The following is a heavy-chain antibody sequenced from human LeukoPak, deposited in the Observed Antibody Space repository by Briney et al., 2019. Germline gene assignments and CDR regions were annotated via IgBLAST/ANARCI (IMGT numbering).Heavy chain of an antibody. CDR1: GYSFTSYW. CDR2: IYPGDSDT. J-gene: IGHJ3*02. D-gene: IGHD3-22*01. Sequence: GESLKISCKGSGYSFTSYWIGWVRQMPGKGLEWMGIIYPGDSDTRYSPSFQGQVTISADKSISTAYLQWSSLKASDTAMYYCARTRSSSGYVDAFDIWGQGTMVTVSS. V-gene: IGHV5-51*01. CDR3: ARTRSSSGYVDAFDI.